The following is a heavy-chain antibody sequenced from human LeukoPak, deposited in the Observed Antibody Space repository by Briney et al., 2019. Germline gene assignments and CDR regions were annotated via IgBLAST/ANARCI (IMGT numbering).Heavy chain of an antibody. CDR3: ARVGGIINWFDP. CDR1: GGSLSGYY. D-gene: IGHD3-16*01. J-gene: IGHJ5*02. V-gene: IGHV4-34*01. Sequence: PSETLSLTCGVYGGSLSGYYWSWICQPPGKGLEWIGEINHSGSTNYNPSLKSRVTISVNTSNNYFSLKLSSVTAADTAVYFCARVGGIINWFDPWGQGTLVTVSS. CDR2: INHSGST.